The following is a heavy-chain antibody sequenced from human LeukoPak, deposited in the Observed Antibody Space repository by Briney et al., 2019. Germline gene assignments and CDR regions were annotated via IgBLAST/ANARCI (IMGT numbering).Heavy chain of an antibody. V-gene: IGHV3-20*04. CDR1: GFTFHGHG. CDR2: ITWNGGSI. CDR3: ASRNFGSSPFDY. Sequence: GGSLRLSCVGSGFTFHGHGMNWVRQAPGKGLEWVSGITWNGGSISYIDSVKGRFTISRDNTKNTLYLQMDSLTGDDTAVYYCASRNFGSSPFDYWGQGTLVTVSS. J-gene: IGHJ4*02. D-gene: IGHD3-10*01.